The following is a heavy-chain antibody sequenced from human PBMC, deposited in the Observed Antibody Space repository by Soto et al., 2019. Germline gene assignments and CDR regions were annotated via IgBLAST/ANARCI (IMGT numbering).Heavy chain of an antibody. J-gene: IGHJ6*02. Sequence: VASVKVSCKASGYTFTGYYMHWVRQAPGQGLEWMGWINPNSGGTNYAQKFQGRVTMTRDTSISTAYMELSRLRSDDTAVYYCAREHDYSNYYYYGMDVWGQGTTVTVSS. CDR2: INPNSGGT. D-gene: IGHD4-4*01. V-gene: IGHV1-2*02. CDR3: AREHDYSNYYYYGMDV. CDR1: GYTFTGYY.